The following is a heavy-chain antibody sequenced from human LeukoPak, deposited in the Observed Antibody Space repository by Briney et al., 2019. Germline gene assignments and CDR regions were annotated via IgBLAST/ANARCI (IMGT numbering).Heavy chain of an antibody. CDR1: GGSISDFSISGYY. V-gene: IGHV4-4*07. D-gene: IGHD3-3*01. CDR3: ARDSRYYDYWSGYLDC. Sequence: PSETLSLTCSVSGGSISDFSISGYYWSWIRQPAGKGLEWIGRIYTNGNPNYSPSLKSRVTMSVDTSNNQFFLNLSSVTAADTAVYYCARDSRYYDYWSGYLDCWGQGTLVTVSS. CDR2: IYTNGNP. J-gene: IGHJ4*02.